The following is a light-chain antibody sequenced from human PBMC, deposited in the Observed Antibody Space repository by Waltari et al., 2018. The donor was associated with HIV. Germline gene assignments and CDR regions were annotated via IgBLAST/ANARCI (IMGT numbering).Light chain of an antibody. Sequence: QSVLTQSPSASATPGQRVTISCSGSSSNIGSNTVNWYQHLPGTAPKLLIYSNHQRPSGVPDRFSGSKSGTSASLAISGLQSEDEADYYCAAWDDSLNGVVFGGGTKLTVL. CDR3: AAWDDSLNGVV. CDR1: SSNIGSNT. V-gene: IGLV1-44*01. J-gene: IGLJ2*01. CDR2: SNH.